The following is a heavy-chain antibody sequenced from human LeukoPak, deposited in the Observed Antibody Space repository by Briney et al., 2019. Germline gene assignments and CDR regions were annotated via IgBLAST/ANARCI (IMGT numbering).Heavy chain of an antibody. V-gene: IGHV1-69*04. Sequence: GASVKVSCKASGGTFSSYTISWVRQAPGQGLEWMGRIIPILGIANYAQKFQGRVTITADKSTSAAYMELSSLRSEDTAEYYCARDRFVDYDFWSGYYPPAEIDYWGQGTLVTVSS. D-gene: IGHD3-3*01. CDR3: ARDRFVDYDFWSGYYPPAEIDY. CDR1: GGTFSSYT. CDR2: IIPILGIA. J-gene: IGHJ4*02.